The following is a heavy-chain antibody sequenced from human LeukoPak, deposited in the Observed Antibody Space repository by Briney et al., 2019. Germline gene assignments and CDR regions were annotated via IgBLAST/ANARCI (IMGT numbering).Heavy chain of an antibody. CDR1: GGSISSGSYY. V-gene: IGHV4-61*02. J-gene: IGHJ5*02. CDR3: ARGSGNIVVVPAATRQRPMRRYNWFDP. D-gene: IGHD2-2*01. Sequence: PSETLSLTCTVSGGSISSGSYYWSWIRQPAGKGLEWIGRIYTSGSTNYNSSLKSRVTISVDTSKNQFSLKLSSVTAADTAVYYCARGSGNIVVVPAATRQRPMRRYNWFDPWGQGTLVTVSS. CDR2: IYTSGST.